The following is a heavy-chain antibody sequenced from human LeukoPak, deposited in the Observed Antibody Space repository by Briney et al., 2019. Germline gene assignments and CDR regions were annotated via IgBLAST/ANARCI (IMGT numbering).Heavy chain of an antibody. CDR2: ISENSRYT. CDR3: ASGPQIREPDY. Sequence: PGGSLRLSCAASGFNINDYYMGWLRQAPGKGLEWISYISENSRYTNYADSVKGRFTISRDNAKNSLYLQMNSLRVEDTAVYYCASGPQIREPDYRGQGTLVTVSS. CDR1: GFNINDYY. D-gene: IGHD1-26*01. J-gene: IGHJ4*02. V-gene: IGHV3-11*06.